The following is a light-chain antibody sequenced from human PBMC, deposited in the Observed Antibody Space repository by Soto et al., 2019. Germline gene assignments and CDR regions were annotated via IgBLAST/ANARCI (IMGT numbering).Light chain of an antibody. CDR1: QRISNY. Sequence: DIQMTQSPSSLSASVGDRVTITCRASQRISNYLNWYQQKPGKAPRFLIYSASSLQSGVPSRFSGSGSGTDFSLTISSLQAEDFATYYCQQGYSSPQTFGQGTKLEI. CDR3: QQGYSSPQT. V-gene: IGKV1-39*01. CDR2: SAS. J-gene: IGKJ2*01.